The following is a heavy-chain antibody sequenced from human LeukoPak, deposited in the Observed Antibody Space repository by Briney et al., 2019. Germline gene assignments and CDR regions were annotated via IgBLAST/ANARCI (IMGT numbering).Heavy chain of an antibody. Sequence: KTSETLSLTCTVSGGSISSYYWSWIRQPPGKGLEWIGNIYYSGSTNYNPSLKSRVTISVDTSKNQFSLKLSSVTAADTAVYYCARETSQKGAHYMDVWGKGTTITISS. J-gene: IGHJ6*03. CDR1: GGSISSYY. CDR3: ARETSQKGAHYMDV. CDR2: IYYSGST. D-gene: IGHD3-16*01. V-gene: IGHV4-59*01.